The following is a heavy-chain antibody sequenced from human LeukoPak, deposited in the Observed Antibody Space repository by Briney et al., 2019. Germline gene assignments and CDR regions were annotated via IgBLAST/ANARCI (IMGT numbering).Heavy chain of an antibody. J-gene: IGHJ6*04. Sequence: PGGSLRLSCAASGFTFSSYSMNWVRQAPGKGLEWVSSISSSSSYIYYADSVKGRFTISRDNAKNSLYLQMNSLRAEDTAVYYCARVGVVVVAATRCYYYGMYVWGKGTTVTVSS. V-gene: IGHV3-21*01. D-gene: IGHD2-15*01. CDR2: ISSSSSYI. CDR1: GFTFSSYS. CDR3: ARVGVVVVAATRCYYYGMYV.